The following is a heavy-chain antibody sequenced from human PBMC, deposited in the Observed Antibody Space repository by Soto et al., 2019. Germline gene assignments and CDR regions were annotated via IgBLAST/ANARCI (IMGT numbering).Heavy chain of an antibody. CDR2: IIPILGIA. V-gene: IGHV1-69*10. CDR1: GGTFSSYA. Sequence: ASVKVSCKASGGTFSSYAISWVRQAPGQGLEWMGGIIPILGIANYAQKFQGRVTITADKSTSTAYMELSSLRSEDTAVYYCARVRRYSRGWYYFDYWGQGTLVTVSS. CDR3: ARVRRYSRGWYYFDY. D-gene: IGHD6-19*01. J-gene: IGHJ4*02.